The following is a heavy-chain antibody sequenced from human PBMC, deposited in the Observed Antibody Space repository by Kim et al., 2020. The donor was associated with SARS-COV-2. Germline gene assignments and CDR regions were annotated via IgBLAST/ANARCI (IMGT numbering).Heavy chain of an antibody. CDR2: INHSGST. V-gene: IGHV4-34*01. CDR1: GGSFSGYY. Sequence: SETLSLTCAVYGGSFSGYYWSWIRQPPGKGLEWIGEINHSGSTNYNPSLKSRVTISVDTSKNQFSLKLSSVTAADTAVYYCARVGYCSSTSCYADGMDVWGQGTTVTVSS. CDR3: ARVGYCSSTSCYADGMDV. J-gene: IGHJ6*02. D-gene: IGHD2-2*01.